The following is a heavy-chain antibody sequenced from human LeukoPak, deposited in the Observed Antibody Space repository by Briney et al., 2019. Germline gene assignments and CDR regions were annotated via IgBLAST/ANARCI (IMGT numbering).Heavy chain of an antibody. V-gene: IGHV1-69*01. Sequence: SVKVSCKASGGSFRNYALSWIRQAPSLGLEWMGGINPFLNTATYAPEFHGRITITADESTGTTYMDLRSLRAEDTAVYYCAKVSQVRSQAFDIWGQGTMVTVSS. D-gene: IGHD4/OR15-4a*01. J-gene: IGHJ3*02. CDR1: GGSFRNYA. CDR2: INPFLNTA. CDR3: AKVSQVRSQAFDI.